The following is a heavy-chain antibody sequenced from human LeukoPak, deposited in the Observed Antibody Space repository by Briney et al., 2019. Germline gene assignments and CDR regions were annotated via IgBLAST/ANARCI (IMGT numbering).Heavy chain of an antibody. V-gene: IGHV3-9*01. CDR3: AKGRGQHGGPSRY. CDR2: ISWNSGSI. J-gene: IGHJ4*02. D-gene: IGHD4-23*01. Sequence: PGGSLRLSCAASGFTFDDYAMHWVRHAPGKGLEWVSGISWNSGSIGYADSVKGRFTISRDNAKNSLYLQMNSLRAEDTALYYCAKGRGQHGGPSRYWGQGTLVTVSS. CDR1: GFTFDDYA.